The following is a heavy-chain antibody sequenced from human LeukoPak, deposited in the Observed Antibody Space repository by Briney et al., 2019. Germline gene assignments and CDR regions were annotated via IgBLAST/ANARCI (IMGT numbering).Heavy chain of an antibody. Sequence: GGSLRLSCAASGFTFSSYSMNWVRQAPGKGLEWVSSISSSSSYIYYADSVKGRFTISRDNAKNSLYLQMNSLRAEDTAVYYCARDTDYDILTGYGTRVNDAFDIWGQGTMVTVSS. CDR3: ARDTDYDILTGYGTRVNDAFDI. CDR2: ISSSSSYI. V-gene: IGHV3-21*01. CDR1: GFTFSSYS. D-gene: IGHD3-9*01. J-gene: IGHJ3*02.